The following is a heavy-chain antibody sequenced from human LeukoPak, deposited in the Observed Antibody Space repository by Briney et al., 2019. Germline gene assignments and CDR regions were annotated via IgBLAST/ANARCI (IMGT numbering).Heavy chain of an antibody. D-gene: IGHD1-26*01. CDR3: ASVVGATTEYYFDY. J-gene: IGHJ4*02. V-gene: IGHV4-30-4*08. CDR1: GGSISSGDYY. CDR2: IYYSGST. Sequence: SETLSLTCTVSGGSISSGDYYWSWIRQPPGKGLEWIGYIYYSGSTYYNPSPKSRVTISVDTSKNQFSLKLSSVTAADTAVYYCASVVGATTEYYFDYWGQGTLVTVSS.